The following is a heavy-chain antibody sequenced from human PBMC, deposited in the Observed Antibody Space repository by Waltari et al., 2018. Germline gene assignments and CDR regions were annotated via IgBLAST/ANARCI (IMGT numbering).Heavy chain of an antibody. V-gene: IGHV5-51*01. CDR1: GYNFATYW. D-gene: IGHD3-9*01. J-gene: IGHJ1*01. CDR3: ARSASTSARYFLH. Sequence: EVQLVQSATAVKRPGAPLKISCKGLGYNFATYWIGWVRQVPGKGLEWMGIIYPDVSDTIYIPSLQGHVSISVDSSINTAYLQWDSLNASDSAIYFCARSASTSARYFLHWGQGTLVTVSS. CDR2: IYPDVSDT.